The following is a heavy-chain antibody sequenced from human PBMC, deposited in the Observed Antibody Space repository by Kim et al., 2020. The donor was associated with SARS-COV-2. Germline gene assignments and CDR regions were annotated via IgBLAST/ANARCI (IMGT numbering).Heavy chain of an antibody. D-gene: IGHD6-19*01. CDR1: GFTFDDYA. CDR3: VKDRPHSSGWAYTGMDV. CDR2: ISWNSGSI. J-gene: IGHJ6*02. V-gene: IGHV3-9*01. Sequence: GGSLRLSCAASGFTFDDYAMHWVRQPPGKGLEWVSGISWNSGSIDYADSVKGRFTISRDNAKNSLYLQMNSLRAEDTALYYCVKDRPHSSGWAYTGMDVWGQGITVTVSS.